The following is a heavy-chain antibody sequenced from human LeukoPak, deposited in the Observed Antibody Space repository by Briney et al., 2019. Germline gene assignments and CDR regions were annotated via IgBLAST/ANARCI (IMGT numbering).Heavy chain of an antibody. J-gene: IGHJ5*02. D-gene: IGHD1-26*01. CDR1: SGSISSSSYY. CDR3: ARHLKWELSLGSLWFDP. CDR2: IYYSGST. V-gene: IGHV4-39*01. Sequence: SETLSLTCTVSSGSISSSSYYWGWIRQPPGKGLEWIGSIYYSGSTYYNPSLKSRVTISVDTSKNQFSLKLSSVTAADTAVYYCARHLKWELSLGSLWFDPWGQGTLVTVSS.